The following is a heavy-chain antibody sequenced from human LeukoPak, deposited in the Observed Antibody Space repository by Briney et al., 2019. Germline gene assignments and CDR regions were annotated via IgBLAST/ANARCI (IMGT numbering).Heavy chain of an antibody. D-gene: IGHD1-26*01. Sequence: SGPALVKPTQTLTLTCTFSGFSLSTSGMCVTWIRQPQGKALEWLARIDWDDDKYYSTFLKTRLTISTDTSKNQVVLTMTNMDPVDTATYYCARIQAGGTPILDYWGQGTLVTVSS. J-gene: IGHJ4*02. V-gene: IGHV2-70*11. CDR3: ARIQAGGTPILDY. CDR1: GFSLSTSGMC. CDR2: IDWDDDK.